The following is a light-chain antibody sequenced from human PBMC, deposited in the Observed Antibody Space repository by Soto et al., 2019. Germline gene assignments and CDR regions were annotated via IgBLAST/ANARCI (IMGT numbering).Light chain of an antibody. V-gene: IGKV1-5*01. CDR3: QQYNSYRT. CDR2: DAS. CDR1: QSISSW. J-gene: IGKJ1*01. Sequence: DIQMTQSPSTLSAAGGERVTITCRASQSISSWLAWYQQKPGKAPKLLIYDASSLESGVPSRFSGSGSGTEFTLTISSLQPDDFATYYCQQYNSYRTLGQGTKVDIK.